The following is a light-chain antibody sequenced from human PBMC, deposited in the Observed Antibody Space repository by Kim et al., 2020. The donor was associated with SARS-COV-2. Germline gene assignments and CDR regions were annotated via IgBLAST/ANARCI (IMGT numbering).Light chain of an antibody. Sequence: SPGARAPIACTASQSVSSSYLAWYQQKPGQSPRLLIYGASSRATGIPDRFSGSGSGTDFTFTISRLEPEDFAVYYCQQYGSSPYTFGQGTKLEI. CDR1: QSVSSSY. CDR3: QQYGSSPYT. J-gene: IGKJ2*01. V-gene: IGKV3-20*01. CDR2: GAS.